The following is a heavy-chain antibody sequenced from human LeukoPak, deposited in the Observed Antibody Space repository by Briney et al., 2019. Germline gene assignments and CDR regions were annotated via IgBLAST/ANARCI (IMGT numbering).Heavy chain of an antibody. J-gene: IGHJ6*03. CDR1: GYAFTNYF. Sequence: AASVKVSCKASGYAFTNYFMHWVRQAPGQGLEWMGVINPSGGSTSYVQNFQGRVTMTRDMSTSTVYMELSSLRSEDTAVYYCAKDGGEYYDILTGYYPRLYYMDVWGKGTTVTISS. CDR3: AKDGGEYYDILTGYYPRLYYMDV. CDR2: INPSGGST. D-gene: IGHD3-9*01. V-gene: IGHV1-46*01.